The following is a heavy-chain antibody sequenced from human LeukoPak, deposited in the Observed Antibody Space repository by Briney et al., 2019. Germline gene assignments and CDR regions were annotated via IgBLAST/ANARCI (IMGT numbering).Heavy chain of an antibody. Sequence: SETLSLTCTVSGGSIGSSSYYWGWIRQPPGKGLEWIGSIYYSGSTYYNPSLKSRVTISVDTSKNQFSLKLSSVTAADTAVYYCARKTVEMATILDYFDYWGQGTLVTVSS. CDR1: GGSIGSSSYY. CDR2: IYYSGST. J-gene: IGHJ4*02. D-gene: IGHD5-24*01. V-gene: IGHV4-39*01. CDR3: ARKTVEMATILDYFDY.